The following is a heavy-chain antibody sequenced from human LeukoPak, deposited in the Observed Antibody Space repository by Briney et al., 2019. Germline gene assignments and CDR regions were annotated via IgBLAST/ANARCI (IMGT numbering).Heavy chain of an antibody. CDR3: ARDLSRYYYGSAYYYMDV. V-gene: IGHV3-48*01. CDR1: GFTFSSYS. J-gene: IGHJ6*03. CDR2: ISSSSSTI. D-gene: IGHD3-10*01. Sequence: GGSLRLSCAASGFTFSSYSMNWVRQAPGKGLEWVSYISSSSSTINYADSVKGRFTISRDNAKNSLYLQMNSLRAEDTAVYYCARDLSRYYYGSAYYYMDVWGKGTTVTVSS.